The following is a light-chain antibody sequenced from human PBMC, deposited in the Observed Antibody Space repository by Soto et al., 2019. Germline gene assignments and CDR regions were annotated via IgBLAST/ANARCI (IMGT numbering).Light chain of an antibody. CDR1: QSLLHSNGYNC. CDR3: MQALQTPLT. Sequence: DIVMTQSPLSLPVTPGEPASISCRSSQSLLHSNGYNCLDWYLQKPGQSPQLLIYLGSIRASGVPVRFSGSGSGTDFTLKISRVEAEDVGVYYCMQALQTPLTFGGGTKVDIK. J-gene: IGKJ4*01. V-gene: IGKV2-28*01. CDR2: LGS.